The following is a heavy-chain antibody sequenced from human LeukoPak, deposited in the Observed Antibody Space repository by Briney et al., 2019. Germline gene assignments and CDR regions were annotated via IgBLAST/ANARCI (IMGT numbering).Heavy chain of an antibody. CDR1: GFTFSSYG. V-gene: IGHV3-30*02. Sequence: PGGSLRLSCAASGFTFSSYGMSWVRQAPGKGLEWVAFIRYDGSNKYYADSVKGRFTISRDNSKNTLYLQMNSLRAEDTAVYYCAKDRKLFDWLLNLFDYWGQGTLVTVSS. D-gene: IGHD3-9*01. J-gene: IGHJ4*02. CDR3: AKDRKLFDWLLNLFDY. CDR2: IRYDGSNK.